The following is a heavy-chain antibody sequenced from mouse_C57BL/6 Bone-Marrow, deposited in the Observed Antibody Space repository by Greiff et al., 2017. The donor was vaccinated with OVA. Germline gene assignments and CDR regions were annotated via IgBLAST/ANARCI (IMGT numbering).Heavy chain of an antibody. CDR2: INPYNGDT. D-gene: IGHD2-1*01. V-gene: IGHV1-20*01. Sequence: EVQLQQSGPELVKPGDSVKISCKASGYSFTGYFMNWVMQSHGKSLEWIGRINPYNGDTFYNQKFKGKATLTVDKSSSTAHMELRSLTSEDSAVSYCARDRNYEYFDVWGTGTTVTVSS. CDR3: ARDRNYEYFDV. CDR1: GYSFTGYF. J-gene: IGHJ1*03.